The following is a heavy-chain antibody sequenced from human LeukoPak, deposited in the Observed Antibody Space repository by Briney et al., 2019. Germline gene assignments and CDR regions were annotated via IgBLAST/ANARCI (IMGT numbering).Heavy chain of an antibody. D-gene: IGHD6-19*01. V-gene: IGHV3-30*18. Sequence: PGGSLRLSCAASGFTFSSYGMHWVRQAPGKGLEWVAVISYDGSNKYYADSVKGRFTISRDNSKNTLYLQMNSLRAEDTAVYYCAKEKAVAGNFDYWGQGTLVTVSS. CDR1: GFTFSSYG. CDR3: AKEKAVAGNFDY. CDR2: ISYDGSNK. J-gene: IGHJ4*02.